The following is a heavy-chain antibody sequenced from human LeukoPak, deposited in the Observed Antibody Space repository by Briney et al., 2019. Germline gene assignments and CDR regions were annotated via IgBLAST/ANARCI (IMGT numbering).Heavy chain of an antibody. V-gene: IGHV4-59*01. J-gene: IGHJ4*02. CDR1: GDSISSYY. CDR3: ARDLDSGSYAY. D-gene: IGHD1-26*01. CDR2: IHYSGGT. Sequence: SETLSLTCTVSGDSISSYYWSWIRQPPGKGLEWIGYIHYSGGTGYNPSLKSRVTMSVDTSNNQFSLRLRSVTAADTTVYYCARDLDSGSYAYWGQGALVTVPS.